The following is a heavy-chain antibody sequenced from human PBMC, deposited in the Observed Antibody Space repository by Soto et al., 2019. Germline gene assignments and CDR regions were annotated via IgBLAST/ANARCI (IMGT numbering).Heavy chain of an antibody. V-gene: IGHV1-18*04. CDR1: GYTFTSYG. CDR3: ARDCVDIVLMVYAADFDY. D-gene: IGHD2-8*01. Sequence: GASVKVSCKASGYTFTSYGISWVRQAPGQGLEWMGWISAYNGNTNYAQKLQGRVTMTTDTSTSTAYMELRSLRSDDTAVYYCARDCVDIVLMVYAADFDYWGQGTLVTVSS. J-gene: IGHJ4*02. CDR2: ISAYNGNT.